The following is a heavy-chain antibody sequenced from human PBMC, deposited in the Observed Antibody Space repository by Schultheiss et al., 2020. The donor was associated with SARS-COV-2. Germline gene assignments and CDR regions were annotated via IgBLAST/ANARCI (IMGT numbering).Heavy chain of an antibody. V-gene: IGHV3-23*01. CDR3: APPPPLFDI. CDR2: ISGSGSRT. CDR1: GFTFSSYA. Sequence: GGSLRLSCAASGFTFSSYAMSWVRQAPGKGLEWVSSISGSGSRTYSADSVKGRFTISRDNSKNTVYLQMNSVRAEDTAVYYCAPPPPLFDIWGQGTMVTVSS. J-gene: IGHJ3*02.